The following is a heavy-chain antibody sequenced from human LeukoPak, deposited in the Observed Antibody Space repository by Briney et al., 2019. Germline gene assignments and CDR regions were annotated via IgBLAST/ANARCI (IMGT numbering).Heavy chain of an antibody. CDR1: GGSISSGGYY. D-gene: IGHD3-22*01. CDR3: ARCGGDYYDSSGYYYY. Sequence: SETLSLTCTVSGGSISSGGYYWSWIRQHPGKGLEWIGYIYYSGSTYYNPSLKSRVTISVDTSKNQFSLKLSSVTAADTAAYYCARCGGDYYDSSGYYYYWGQGTLVTVSS. CDR2: IYYSGST. V-gene: IGHV4-31*03. J-gene: IGHJ4*02.